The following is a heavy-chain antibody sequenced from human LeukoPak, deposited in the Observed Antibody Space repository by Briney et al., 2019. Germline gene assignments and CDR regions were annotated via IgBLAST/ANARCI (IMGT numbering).Heavy chain of an antibody. J-gene: IGHJ4*02. CDR1: GGSISSYY. Sequence: PSETLSPTCTVSGGSISSYYWSWIRQPPGKGLEWIGYIYYSGSTNYNPSLKSRVTISVDTSKNQFSLKLSSVTAADTAVYYCARHAGVGATAIYDYWGQGTLVTVSS. CDR2: IYYSGST. D-gene: IGHD1-26*01. CDR3: ARHAGVGATAIYDY. V-gene: IGHV4-59*08.